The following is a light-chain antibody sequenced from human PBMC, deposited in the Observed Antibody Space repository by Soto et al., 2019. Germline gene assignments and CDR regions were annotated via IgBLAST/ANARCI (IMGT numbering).Light chain of an antibody. CDR1: SSNIGSNT. J-gene: IGLJ2*01. CDR2: SNN. V-gene: IGLV1-44*01. Sequence: QSALTQPPSASGTPGQRVTISCSGASSNIGSNTVNWYQHLPGTAPKLLIYSNNQRPSGVPDRFSGSKSGTSASLAISGLQSDDEDDYYCAAWDDSLNGLVVFGGGTKVTVL. CDR3: AAWDDSLNGLVV.